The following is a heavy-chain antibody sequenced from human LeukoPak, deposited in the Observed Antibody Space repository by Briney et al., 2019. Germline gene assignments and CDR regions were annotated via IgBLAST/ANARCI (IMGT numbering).Heavy chain of an antibody. CDR2: IYPGDSDT. D-gene: IGHD6-13*01. CDR1: GYSFATYW. V-gene: IGHV5-51*01. Sequence: GESLKISCKGSGYSFATYWIGWVRQMPGKGLEWMGIIYPGDSDTRYSPSFQGQVTISADKSISTAYLQWGSLKASDTAMYYCARLIGSSSWYPGGGHYFDYWGQGTLVTVSS. J-gene: IGHJ4*02. CDR3: ARLIGSSSWYPGGGHYFDY.